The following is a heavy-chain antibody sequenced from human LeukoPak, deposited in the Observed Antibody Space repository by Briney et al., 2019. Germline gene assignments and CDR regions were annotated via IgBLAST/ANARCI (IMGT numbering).Heavy chain of an antibody. CDR1: GYTFTSYY. Sequence: ASVKVSCKASGYTFTSYYMHWVRQAPGQGLEWMGIINPSGGSTSYAQKFQGRVTMTRDTSTSTAYMELSSLRSEDTAVYYCASSGAAAGQRDYWGQGTLVTVSS. D-gene: IGHD6-13*01. CDR3: ASSGAAAGQRDY. J-gene: IGHJ4*02. V-gene: IGHV1-46*01. CDR2: INPSGGST.